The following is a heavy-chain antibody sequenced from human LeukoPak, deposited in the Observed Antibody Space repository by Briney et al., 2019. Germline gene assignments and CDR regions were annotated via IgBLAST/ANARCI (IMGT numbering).Heavy chain of an antibody. V-gene: IGHV4-59*08. Sequence: SETLSLTCTVSGGSISSYYWSWIRQPPGKGLEWIGYIYYSGSTNYNPSLKRRVTISVDTSKNQFSLKLSSVTAADTAVYYCASHYGLGPFDYWGQGTLVTVSS. D-gene: IGHD3-16*01. CDR2: IYYSGST. CDR1: GGSISSYY. J-gene: IGHJ4*02. CDR3: ASHYGLGPFDY.